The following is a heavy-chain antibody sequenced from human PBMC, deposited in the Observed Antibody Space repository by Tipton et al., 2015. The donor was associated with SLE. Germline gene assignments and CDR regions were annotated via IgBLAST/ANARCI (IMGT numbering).Heavy chain of an antibody. CDR3: ASAFGYNSSWLAFDI. CDR2: IYYSGST. D-gene: IGHD6-13*01. J-gene: IGHJ3*02. V-gene: IGHV4-31*03. CDR1: GASISSGGYY. Sequence: TLSLTCTVSGASISSGGYYWSWIRQHTGKGLEWIGYIYYSGSTYYNPSLKSRLTISVDTSKNQFSLKLSSVTAADTAVYYCASAFGYNSSWLAFDIWGQGTMVTVSS.